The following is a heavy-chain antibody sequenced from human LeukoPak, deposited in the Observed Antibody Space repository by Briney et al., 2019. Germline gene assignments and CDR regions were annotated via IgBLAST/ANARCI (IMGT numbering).Heavy chain of an antibody. Sequence: PGRSLRLSCAVSGFTSDDHAMHWVRQASGKGLEWVAGIMWRSGSTGYGDSVKGRFTISKDNAENTVYLQMNSLRAEDTAVYYCVSFYETYWGRGTLVTVSS. CDR3: VSFYETY. CDR1: GFTSDDHA. J-gene: IGHJ4*02. CDR2: IMWRSGST. V-gene: IGHV3-9*02. D-gene: IGHD2/OR15-2a*01.